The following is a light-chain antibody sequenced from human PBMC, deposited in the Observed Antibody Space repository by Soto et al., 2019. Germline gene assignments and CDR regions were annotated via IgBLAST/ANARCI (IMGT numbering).Light chain of an antibody. J-gene: IGKJ1*01. Sequence: DIQMTQSPSTLSASMGDRVTITCRASQDIDIWLAWYQQKPGKAPKFLISSASILESGVPSRFSGSGSGTEFTLTISSLQPDDFATYYCQQYSFYTWTFGQGTKVEIK. CDR3: QQYSFYTWT. CDR2: SAS. CDR1: QDIDIW. V-gene: IGKV1-5*03.